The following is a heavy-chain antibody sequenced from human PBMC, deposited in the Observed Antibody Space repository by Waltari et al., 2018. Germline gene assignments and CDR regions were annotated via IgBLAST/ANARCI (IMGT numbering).Heavy chain of an antibody. D-gene: IGHD6-6*01. CDR3: ARYFGVSSPSGPDRRYFDL. Sequence: QVQLVQSGAEVKKPGASVKVSCKASGYTFTGYYMHWVRQAPGQGLEWMGRINPNSGGTNYAQKFQGRVTMTRDTSISTAYMELSRLRSDDTAVYYCARYFGVSSPSGPDRRYFDLWGRGTLVTVSS. V-gene: IGHV1-2*06. CDR1: GYTFTGYY. J-gene: IGHJ2*01. CDR2: INPNSGGT.